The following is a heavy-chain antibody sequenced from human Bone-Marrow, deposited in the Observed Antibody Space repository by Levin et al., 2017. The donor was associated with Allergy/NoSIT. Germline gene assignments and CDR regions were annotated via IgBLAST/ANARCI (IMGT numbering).Heavy chain of an antibody. V-gene: IGHV4-59*01. Sequence: LSLPFPFSFFSLLLSFLSWLRQPPGKRLEWIGYIYSSGSTNYNSSLKSRVTISFSPSKNQFSLRLTSVTAADTAVYYCARELGTDFDSWGQGTRVTVSS. J-gene: IGHJ4*02. CDR2: IYSSGST. D-gene: IGHD1-1*01. CDR3: ARELGTDFDS. CDR1: FFSLLLSF.